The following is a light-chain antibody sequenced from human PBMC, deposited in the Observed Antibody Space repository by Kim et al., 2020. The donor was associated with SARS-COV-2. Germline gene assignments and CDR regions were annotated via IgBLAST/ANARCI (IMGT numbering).Light chain of an antibody. CDR2: AKN. CDR3: TSLDSGGDYMI. J-gene: IGLJ2*01. CDR1: SLTSDY. V-gene: IGLV3-19*01. Sequence: LVQTVRLTCQGHSLTSDYASWYHKNPGQAPVLVCNAKNNRPSCIPARFSGSRSGNTASLTIAWAQAEDEADYCCTSLDSGGDYMIFGGGTNVTVL.